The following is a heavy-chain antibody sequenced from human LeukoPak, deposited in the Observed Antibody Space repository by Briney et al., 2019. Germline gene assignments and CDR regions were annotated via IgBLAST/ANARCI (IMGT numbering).Heavy chain of an antibody. CDR3: VRALGSSSADS. J-gene: IGHJ4*02. V-gene: IGHV3-7*01. CDR2: IKQDGSEK. D-gene: IGHD6-6*01. CDR1: GFTFINYW. Sequence: PGGSLRLSCAASGFTFINYWMSWVRQAPGKGLEWVANIKQDGSEKYYVDSVEGRFTISRDNAKNAVTLQMNGLRGEDTAVYYCVRALGSSSADSWGQGTLVIVSS.